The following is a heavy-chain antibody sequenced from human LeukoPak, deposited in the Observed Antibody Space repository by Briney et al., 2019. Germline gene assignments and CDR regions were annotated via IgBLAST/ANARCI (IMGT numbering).Heavy chain of an antibody. CDR3: TRDRAGTQRWVEFDL. D-gene: IGHD5-18*01. Sequence: GGSLRLPCTASGFTVTGTLMDWARQAPGEGREWVSVIYDDDRTVYTDSVKGRFTISRDNSKNMVYLQMNSLRPEDSAVYYCTRDRAGTQRWVEFDLWGPGTLVTVSS. CDR2: IYDDDRT. J-gene: IGHJ5*02. V-gene: IGHV3-53*05. CDR1: GFTVTGTL.